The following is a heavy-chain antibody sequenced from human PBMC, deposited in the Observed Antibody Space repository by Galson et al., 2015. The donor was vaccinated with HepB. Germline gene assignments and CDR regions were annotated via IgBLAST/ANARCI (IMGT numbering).Heavy chain of an antibody. D-gene: IGHD1-26*01. J-gene: IGHJ4*02. V-gene: IGHV3-30*04. CDR1: GFAFSSYT. Sequence: SLRLSCAASGFAFSSYTMHWVRQAPGKGLEWMSFISYDGSNKYYTDSVKGRFTISRDNSKNTLYLQMNSLRAEDTAVYYCARALTKIRELDYWGPGTLVTVSA. CDR2: ISYDGSNK. CDR3: ARALTKIRELDY.